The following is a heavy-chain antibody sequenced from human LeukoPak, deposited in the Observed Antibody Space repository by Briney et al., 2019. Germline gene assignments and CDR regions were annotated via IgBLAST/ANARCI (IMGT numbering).Heavy chain of an antibody. J-gene: IGHJ4*02. CDR2: IYYSGST. V-gene: IGHV4-59*04. D-gene: IGHD5-12*01. Sequence: SETLSLTCTVSGGSISSYYWSWIRQPPGKGLEWIGYIYYSGSTYYNPSLKSRVTISVDTSKNQFSLKLSSVTAADTAVYYCASTRWLQFDYWGQGTLVTVSS. CDR1: GGSISSYY. CDR3: ASTRWLQFDY.